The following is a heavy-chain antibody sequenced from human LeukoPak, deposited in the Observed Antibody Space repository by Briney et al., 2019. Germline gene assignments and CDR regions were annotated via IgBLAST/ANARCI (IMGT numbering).Heavy chain of an antibody. CDR1: GFTFDDYG. V-gene: IGHV3-20*01. Sequence: GGSLRLSCAASGFTFDDYGMSWVRQAPGKGLEWVSGINWNGGSTGYADSVKGRFTISRDNAKNSLYLQMNSLRAEDTALYHCARSSHCGGDCLYYFDYWGQGTLVTVSS. CDR2: INWNGGST. CDR3: ARSSHCGGDCLYYFDY. D-gene: IGHD2-21*02. J-gene: IGHJ4*02.